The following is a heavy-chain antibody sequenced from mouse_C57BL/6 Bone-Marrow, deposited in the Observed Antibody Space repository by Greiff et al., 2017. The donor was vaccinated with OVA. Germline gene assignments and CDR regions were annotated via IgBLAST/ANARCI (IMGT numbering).Heavy chain of an antibody. CDR1: GFTFSSYA. CDR3: AREPSITPYAMDY. V-gene: IGHV5-4*01. D-gene: IGHD1-1*01. J-gene: IGHJ4*01. Sequence: EVHLVESGGGLVKPGGSLKLSCAASGFTFSSYAMSWVRQTPEKRLEWVATISDGGSYTYYPDNVKGRFTISRDNAKNNLYLQMSHLKSEDTAMYYCAREPSITPYAMDYWGQGTSVTVSS. CDR2: ISDGGSYT.